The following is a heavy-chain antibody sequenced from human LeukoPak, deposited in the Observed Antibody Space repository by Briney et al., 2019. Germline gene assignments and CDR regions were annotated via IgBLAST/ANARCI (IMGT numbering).Heavy chain of an antibody. D-gene: IGHD5-18*01. J-gene: IGHJ4*02. Sequence: GGSLRLSCVASGFTFSNAWMNWVRQAPGKGPEWVGHIKSKADGGTTDYAVPVKGRFIISRDDSENTLYLQMNSLKIEDTAVYYCTTDAYSYGYEDYWGQGTLVTVSS. CDR3: TTDAYSYGYEDY. CDR2: IKSKADGGTT. V-gene: IGHV3-15*01. CDR1: GFTFSNAW.